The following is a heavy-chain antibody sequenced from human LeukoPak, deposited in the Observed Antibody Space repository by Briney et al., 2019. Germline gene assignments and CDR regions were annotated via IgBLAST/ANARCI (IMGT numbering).Heavy chain of an antibody. D-gene: IGHD2-21*02. CDR2: ISKNGVTT. J-gene: IGHJ4*02. V-gene: IGHV3-64D*06. CDR1: GFTFSSYA. CDR3: VKDLSDRDVDY. Sequence: PGGSLRLSCAASGFTFSSYAMHWVRQAPGRGLEYVSAISKNGVTTYYVDSVKGRFTISRDNSRNTLYLQMNSLRVEDTAVYFCVKDLSDRDVDYWGQGTLVTVSS.